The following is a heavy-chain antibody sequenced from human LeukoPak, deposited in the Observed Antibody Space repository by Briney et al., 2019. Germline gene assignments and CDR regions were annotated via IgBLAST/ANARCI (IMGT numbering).Heavy chain of an antibody. D-gene: IGHD3-3*01. Sequence: ASVKVSSKASGYTFTSYYMHCVRHAPGQGLEWRGIINPSGGSTSYAQKFQGRVTMTRDMSTSTVYMELSSLRSEDTAVYYCARGLRFPGDWFDPWGQGTLVTVSS. CDR1: GYTFTSYY. CDR2: INPSGGST. V-gene: IGHV1-46*01. CDR3: ARGLRFPGDWFDP. J-gene: IGHJ5*02.